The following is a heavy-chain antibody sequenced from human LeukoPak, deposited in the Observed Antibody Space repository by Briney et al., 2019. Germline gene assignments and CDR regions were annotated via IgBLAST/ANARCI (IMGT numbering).Heavy chain of an antibody. CDR3: ATYYYASGSSD. J-gene: IGHJ4*02. V-gene: IGHV3-74*01. CDR1: GFTFSSSW. D-gene: IGHD3-10*01. Sequence: GGSLRLSCAASGFTFSSSWMHWVRQAPGKGLVWVSRINPDESITSHADSVKGRFTISRDNAKNTVYLQMNSLRAEDTAVYYCATYYYASGSSDWGQGTLVTVSS. CDR2: INPDESIT.